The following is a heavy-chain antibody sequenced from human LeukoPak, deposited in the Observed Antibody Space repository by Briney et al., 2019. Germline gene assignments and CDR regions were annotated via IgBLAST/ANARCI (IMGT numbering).Heavy chain of an antibody. D-gene: IGHD6-13*01. CDR1: GYTFTNFA. V-gene: IGHV1-3*01. CDR2: INAGNGNI. CDR3: ARDNSWASAGCTNFDY. Sequence: ASVKVSCKTSGYTFTNFAIHWLRQAPGQRLECMGWINAGNGNIRYSQDFQGRVAFTSDTPASTSYMELSSLRSEDTAVYYCARDNSWASAGCTNFDYWGQGTLVTVSS. J-gene: IGHJ4*02.